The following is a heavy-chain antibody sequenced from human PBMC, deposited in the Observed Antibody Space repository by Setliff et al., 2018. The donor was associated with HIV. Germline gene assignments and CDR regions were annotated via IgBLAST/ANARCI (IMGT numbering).Heavy chain of an antibody. V-gene: IGHV2-5*02. CDR3: AHRGVHIGCSGGSCYYVPYYFDY. CDR1: GFSLSTNGVG. Sequence: ESGPTLVNPTQTLTLTCTFSGFSLSTNGVGVGWIRQPPGKALEWLALIYWDDDKRYSPSLRSRLTITKDTSRNRVVLTMTNMDPVDTATYYCAHRGVHIGCSGGSCYYVPYYFDYWGQGTLVTVSS. D-gene: IGHD2-15*01. J-gene: IGHJ4*02. CDR2: IYWDDDK.